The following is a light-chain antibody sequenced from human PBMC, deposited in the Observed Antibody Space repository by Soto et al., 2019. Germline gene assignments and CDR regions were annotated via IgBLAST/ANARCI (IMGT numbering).Light chain of an antibody. V-gene: IGKV2-28*01. Sequence: DIVMTQSPLSLSVTXGEPASISCRSSQSLLHSDGKTYLDWYLQKPGQSPQLLIYLGSNRASGVPDRFSGSGSGTDFTLKIRRVEAQDVGVYYCMQSLHSPGTFGQGTKV. CDR3: MQSLHSPGT. CDR2: LGS. CDR1: QSLLHSDGKTY. J-gene: IGKJ1*01.